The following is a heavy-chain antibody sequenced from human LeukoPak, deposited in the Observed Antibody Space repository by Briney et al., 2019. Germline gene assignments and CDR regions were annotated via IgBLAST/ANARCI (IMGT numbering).Heavy chain of an antibody. CDR2: IYSSGTT. Sequence: SETLSLTCTVSGGSISSHFWSWIRQPPGKGLEWIGNIYSSGTTNYNPSLNSRVTMSVDTSKNQLSLQLTSVTAADTAVYYCTKATQWLAFDYWGRGTLVTVSS. J-gene: IGHJ4*02. CDR1: GGSISSHF. CDR3: TKATQWLAFDY. V-gene: IGHV4-59*11. D-gene: IGHD6-19*01.